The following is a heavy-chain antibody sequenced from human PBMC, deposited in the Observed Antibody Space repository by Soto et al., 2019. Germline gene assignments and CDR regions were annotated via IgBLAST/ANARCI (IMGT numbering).Heavy chain of an antibody. CDR3: ARDNFGGVPDAFDL. CDR1: GCSVSSGGYY. V-gene: IGHV4-31*03. D-gene: IGHD3-3*01. CDR2: IFDSETA. J-gene: IGHJ3*01. Sequence: QVQLQESCPGLVKTSQTLSLTCTVSGCSVSSGGYYWTWIRQHPVKCLEWLGYIFDSETAYYNPSLESRPSISMDTSKNQFSLKVTSVTPADTAVYYCARDNFGGVPDAFDLCGQETLVTVSS.